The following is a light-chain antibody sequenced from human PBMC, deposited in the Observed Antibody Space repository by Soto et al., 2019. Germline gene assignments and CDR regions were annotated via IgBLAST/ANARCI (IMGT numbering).Light chain of an antibody. J-gene: IGLJ1*01. CDR3: CSYTSDLTPYV. V-gene: IGLV2-14*01. Sequence: QSVLTQPASVSGSPGQSITISCTGTSSDVGGYNYVSWYQQHPGKAPKLMIYEVSNRPSGVSNRFSGSKSGNTASLTISGLQAEDEADYYCCSYTSDLTPYVFGTGTKLTVL. CDR1: SSDVGGYNY. CDR2: EVS.